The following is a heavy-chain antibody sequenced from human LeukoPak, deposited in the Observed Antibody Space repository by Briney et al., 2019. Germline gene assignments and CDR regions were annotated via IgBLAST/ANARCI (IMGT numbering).Heavy chain of an antibody. J-gene: IGHJ4*02. D-gene: IGHD2-8*01. CDR3: AKMVREFYTISYYFDY. CDR1: GFTFSSYW. Sequence: GGSLRLSCVASGFTFSSYWMNWVRQAPGKGLEWVSGISGSGAGTYYADSVKGRFTISRDNSKNTLYLQMNSLRADDTAVYYCAKMVREFYTISYYFDYWGQGTLVTVSS. CDR2: ISGSGAGT. V-gene: IGHV3-23*01.